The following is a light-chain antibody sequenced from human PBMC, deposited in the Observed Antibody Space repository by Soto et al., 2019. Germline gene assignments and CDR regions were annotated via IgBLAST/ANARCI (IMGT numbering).Light chain of an antibody. Sequence: IMMTQSPSSLSASVGDRVTMTCRASQTIRRYLNWYEQKPGKAPKLLIYETTSLQVGVPSRFSGSGSGTNFTLTISNLQPEDFATYYCQQSYSVPPTFGQGTRVE. J-gene: IGKJ1*01. CDR3: QQSYSVPPT. V-gene: IGKV1-39*01. CDR2: ETT. CDR1: QTIRRY.